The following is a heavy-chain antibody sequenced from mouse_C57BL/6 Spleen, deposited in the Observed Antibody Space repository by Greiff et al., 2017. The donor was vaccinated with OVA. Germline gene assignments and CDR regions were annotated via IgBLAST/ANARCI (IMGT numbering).Heavy chain of an antibody. D-gene: IGHD1-1*02. J-gene: IGHJ2*01. CDR2: INPGSGGT. CDR1: GYAFTHYL. Sequence: QVQLQQSGAELVRPGTSVKVSCKASGYAFTHYLIEWVKQRPGQGLEWIGVINPGSGGTNYNEKFKGKATLTADKSSSTAYMQLSSLTSEDSAVYFCARELSHYFDYWGQGTTLTVSS. V-gene: IGHV1-54*01. CDR3: ARELSHYFDY.